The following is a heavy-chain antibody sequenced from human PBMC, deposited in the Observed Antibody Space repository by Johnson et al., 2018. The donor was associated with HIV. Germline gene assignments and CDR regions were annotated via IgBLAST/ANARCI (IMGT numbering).Heavy chain of an antibody. Sequence: EQLVESGGGLVQPGGSLRLSCAASGFTFSSYWMSWVHQAPGKGLEWVANIKQDGSEKYYVDSVKGRFTISRDNAKNSLYLQMNSLRAEDTAVYYCASRSYGYVRHAFDIWGQGTMVTVSS. J-gene: IGHJ3*02. CDR2: IKQDGSEK. V-gene: IGHV3-7*01. CDR3: ASRSYGYVRHAFDI. CDR1: GFTFSSYW. D-gene: IGHD5-18*01.